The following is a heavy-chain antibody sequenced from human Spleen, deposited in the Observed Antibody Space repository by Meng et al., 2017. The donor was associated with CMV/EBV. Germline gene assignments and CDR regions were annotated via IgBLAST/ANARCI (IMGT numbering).Heavy chain of an antibody. CDR2: INHSGST. CDR1: GGSFSGYY. Sequence: SETLSLTCAVYGGSFSGYYWSWIRQPPGKGLEWIGEINHSGSTNYNPSLKSRVTISVDTSKSQFSLKLSSVTAADTAVYYCARDRVKGVGVAAKRDWFDSWGQGTPVTVSS. CDR3: ARDRVKGVGVAAKRDWFDS. D-gene: IGHD3-10*01. V-gene: IGHV4-34*01. J-gene: IGHJ5*01.